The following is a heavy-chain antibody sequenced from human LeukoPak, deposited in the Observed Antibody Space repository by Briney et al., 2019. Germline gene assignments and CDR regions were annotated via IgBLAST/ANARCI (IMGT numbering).Heavy chain of an antibody. CDR2: IFTSGST. CDR3: ASQLGYFDY. CDR1: GGSISSGSYY. Sequence: PSETLSLTCTVSGGSISSGSYYWTWIRQPAGKGLEWIGRIFTSGSTSYNPSLKSRVTISLDTSKNHFSLKLTSVNAADTAVYYCASQLGYFDYWGQGTLVTVSS. D-gene: IGHD2-2*01. V-gene: IGHV4-61*02. J-gene: IGHJ4*02.